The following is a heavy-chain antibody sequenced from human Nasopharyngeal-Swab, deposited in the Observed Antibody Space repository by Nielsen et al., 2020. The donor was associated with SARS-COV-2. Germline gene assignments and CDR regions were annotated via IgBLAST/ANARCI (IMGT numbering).Heavy chain of an antibody. V-gene: IGHV3-30*18. D-gene: IGHD5-24*01. CDR2: ISYDGSNK. CDR3: AKGLEMATADY. CDR1: GFTFSSYG. J-gene: IGHJ4*02. Sequence: GGSLRLSCAASGFTFSSYGMHWVRQAPGKGLEWVAVISYDGSNKYYADSVKGRFTIPRDNSKNTLYLQMNSLRAEDTAVYYCAKGLEMATADYWGQGTLVTVSS.